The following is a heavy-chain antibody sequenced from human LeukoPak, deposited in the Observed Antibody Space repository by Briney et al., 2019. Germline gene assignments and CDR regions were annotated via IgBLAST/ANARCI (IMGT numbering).Heavy chain of an antibody. D-gene: IGHD1-26*01. CDR2: IKEDGSEK. Sequence: GGSLRLSCAGSGVTFRNYWMNWVRQAPGKGLEWVANIKEDGSEKYYVDSVKGRFTVSRDNAKNSLYLQINSLRADDTAVYYCARGGPTVGTDYWGQGTLVTVSS. J-gene: IGHJ4*02. CDR1: GVTFRNYW. V-gene: IGHV3-7*01. CDR3: ARGGPTVGTDY.